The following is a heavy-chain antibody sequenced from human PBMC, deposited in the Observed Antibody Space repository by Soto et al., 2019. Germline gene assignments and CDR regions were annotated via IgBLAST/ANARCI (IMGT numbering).Heavy chain of an antibody. CDR3: ARTAAGYDY. J-gene: IGHJ4*02. V-gene: IGHV3-30-3*01. CDR2: ISYDGSNK. CDR1: GFTFSSYA. Sequence: PGGSLRFSCAASGFTFSSYAMHWVRQAPGKGLEWVAVISYDGSNKYYADSVKGRFTISRDNSKNTLYLQMNSLRAEDTAVYYCARTAAGYDYWGQGTLVTVSS. D-gene: IGHD2-21*02.